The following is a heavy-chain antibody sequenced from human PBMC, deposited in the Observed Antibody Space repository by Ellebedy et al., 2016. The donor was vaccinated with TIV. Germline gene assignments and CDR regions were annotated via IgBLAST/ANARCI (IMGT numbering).Heavy chain of an antibody. V-gene: IGHV4-39*01. CDR3: ARHQRNRSWSGP. D-gene: IGHD3-10*01. Sequence: MPSETLSLTCSVSADYSIVSSGYYWAWLRQSPEKGLEWIASIYYNCNTQHNPSLKSRATISVDTSRNQFYLNLTSVTPADTAVFFCARHQRNRSWSGPWGQGTLVTVSS. J-gene: IGHJ5*02. CDR1: ADYSIVSSGYY. CDR2: IYYNCNT.